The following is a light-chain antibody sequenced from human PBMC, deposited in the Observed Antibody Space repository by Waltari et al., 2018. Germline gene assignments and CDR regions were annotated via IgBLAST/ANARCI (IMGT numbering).Light chain of an antibody. CDR1: QTDLYSPNNQNF. CDR2: CTS. Sequence: IVMTPSPDSLAVSLGGTAPIHCKSSQTDLYSPNNQNFLSWYHQKPGQPPKLLIYCTSIRESGVSARFSGSGSGTDFTLTINNLQPEDFATYYCQQSYMTPLTFGGGTNVESK. J-gene: IGKJ4*01. V-gene: IGKV4-1*01. CDR3: QQSYMTPLT.